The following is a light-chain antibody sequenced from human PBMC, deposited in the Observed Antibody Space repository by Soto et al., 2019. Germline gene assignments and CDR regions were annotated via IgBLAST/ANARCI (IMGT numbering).Light chain of an antibody. CDR1: QSITNY. Sequence: DIQMTQSPSSLSASVGDRVTITCRASQSITNYLNWYQHKPGKAPKLLVYAASSLQSGVPSRFSGSGSGTDFTLTISSLQPADFATYVCQQSHNMPFTFGPGTKVDI. CDR3: QQSHNMPFT. CDR2: AAS. V-gene: IGKV1-39*01. J-gene: IGKJ3*01.